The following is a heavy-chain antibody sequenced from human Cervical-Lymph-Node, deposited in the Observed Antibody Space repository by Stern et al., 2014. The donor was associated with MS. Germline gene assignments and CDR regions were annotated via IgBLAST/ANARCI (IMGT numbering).Heavy chain of an antibody. CDR2: IVPIFGRA. D-gene: IGHD4-23*01. CDR1: GATFSTNA. J-gene: IGHJ4*02. CDR3: AREHHGGNFES. Sequence: VQLVQSGAEVGKPGSSVKVSCKASGATFSTNAISWLPQAPGQGPEWMGAIVPIFGRANYVQKLRGRVTITADESASTAYMELRSLRSEDTAVYYCAREHHGGNFESWGQGTLVTVSS. V-gene: IGHV1-69*01.